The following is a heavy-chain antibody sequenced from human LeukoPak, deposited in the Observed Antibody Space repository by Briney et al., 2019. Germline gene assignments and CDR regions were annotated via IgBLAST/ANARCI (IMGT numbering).Heavy chain of an antibody. J-gene: IGHJ4*02. Sequence: SETLSLTCAVYGGSFSGYYWCWIRQPPGKGLEWIGEINHSGSTNYNPSLKSRVTISVDTSKNQFSLKLSSVTAADTAVYYCARAGYSSSWGFDYWGQGTLVTVSS. CDR1: GGSFSGYY. CDR3: ARAGYSSSWGFDY. V-gene: IGHV4-34*01. D-gene: IGHD6-13*01. CDR2: INHSGST.